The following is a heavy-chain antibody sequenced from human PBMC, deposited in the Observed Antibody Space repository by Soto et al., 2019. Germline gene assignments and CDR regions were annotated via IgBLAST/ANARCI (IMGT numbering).Heavy chain of an antibody. D-gene: IGHD2-15*01. CDR1: GFTFRSYA. J-gene: IGHJ4*02. V-gene: IGHV3-23*01. CDR2: ISGRGGST. CDR3: AKDSAVVVVAATPFDY. Sequence: EVQLLESGGGLVQPGGSLRLSCAASGFTFRSYAMSWVRQAPGKGLEWVSAISGRGGSTYYADSVKGRFTISRDNSKDTLYLQLTSLRAEDTAVYYCAKDSAVVVVAATPFDYWGQGTLVTVSS.